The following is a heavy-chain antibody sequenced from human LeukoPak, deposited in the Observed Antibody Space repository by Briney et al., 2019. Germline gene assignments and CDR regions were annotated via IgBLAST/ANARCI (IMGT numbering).Heavy chain of an antibody. CDR2: IIPIFGTA. V-gene: IGHV1-69*13. CDR3: ASTYSSSGTNWFDP. J-gene: IGHJ5*02. Sequence: GASVKVSCKASGGTFSSYAISWVRQAPGQGLEWMGGIIPIFGTANYAQKFQGRVTITADESTSTAYMELSSLRSEDTAVYYCASTYSSSGTNWFDPWGQGTLVTVSP. CDR1: GGTFSSYA. D-gene: IGHD6-13*01.